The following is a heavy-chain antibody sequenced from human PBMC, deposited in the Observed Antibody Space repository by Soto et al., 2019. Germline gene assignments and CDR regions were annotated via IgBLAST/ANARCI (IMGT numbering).Heavy chain of an antibody. CDR3: ATDLSVTATRVY. J-gene: IGHJ4*02. CDR2: FDPEDGET. Sequence: ASVKVSCKVSGYTLTELSMHWVRQAPGKGLEWMGGFDPEDGETIYAQKFQGRVTMTEDTSTDTAYMELSSLRSEDTAVYYCATDLSVTATRVYWGQGTLVTVPQ. V-gene: IGHV1-24*01. CDR1: GYTLTELS. D-gene: IGHD2-21*02.